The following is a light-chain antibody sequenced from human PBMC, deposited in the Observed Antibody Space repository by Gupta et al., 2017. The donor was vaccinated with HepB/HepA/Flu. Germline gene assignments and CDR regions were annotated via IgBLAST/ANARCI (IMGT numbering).Light chain of an antibody. V-gene: IGLV3-25*03. CDR2: KDS. CDR3: QSADSSGTDVV. CDR1: ALPKQY. J-gene: IGLJ2*01. Sequence: PSVSVSPGQTARITCSGDALPKQYAYWYQQKPGQAPVLVIYKDSERPSGIPERFSGSSSGTTVTLTISGVQAEDEADYYCQSADSSGTDVVFGGGTKLTVL.